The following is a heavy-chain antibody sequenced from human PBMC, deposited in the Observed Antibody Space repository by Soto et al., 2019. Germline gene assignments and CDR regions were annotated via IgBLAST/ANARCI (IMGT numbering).Heavy chain of an antibody. J-gene: IGHJ4*02. D-gene: IGHD5-12*01. CDR1: GGSISSSNW. V-gene: IGHV4-4*02. CDR2: IYHSGRT. CDR3: ARAAAGGYSAYEVFDY. Sequence: QVQLQESGPGLVKPSGTLSLTCAVSGGSISSSNWWSWVRQAPGKGLEWIGEIYHSGRTNYNPSRKSRVTISVDKSKNQFSLKLSSVTAADTAVYYCARAAAGGYSAYEVFDYWGQGTLVTVSS.